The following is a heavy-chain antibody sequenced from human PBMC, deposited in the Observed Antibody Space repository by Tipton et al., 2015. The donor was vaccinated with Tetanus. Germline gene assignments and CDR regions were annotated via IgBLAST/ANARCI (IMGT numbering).Heavy chain of an antibody. Sequence: TLSLTCAVSGGSFSDFYWSWIRQVPGQGLVWIGEINHSGTANKNPSLKSRVSMSLDTSKQQFSLSLTSATAADTAVYYCARGWSECSSWSCSPFDSWGQGTLVTVSS. CDR3: ARGWSECSSWSCSPFDS. V-gene: IGHV4-34*01. D-gene: IGHD2-2*01. CDR2: INHSGTA. J-gene: IGHJ4*02. CDR1: GGSFSDFY.